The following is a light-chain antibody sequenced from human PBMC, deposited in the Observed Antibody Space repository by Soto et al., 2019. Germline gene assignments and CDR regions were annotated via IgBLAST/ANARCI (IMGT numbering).Light chain of an antibody. J-gene: IGKJ2*01. Sequence: DIQMTQSPSSLSASVGDRVTISCRASQPISTFLNWYQQKPGKAPQLLIYSASSLQRGVPSRFSGSGSATDFTLTINSLQPEDFATYFCQQSYSTPPEKSFGQGTKVDIK. CDR3: QQSYSTPPEKS. CDR2: SAS. V-gene: IGKV1-39*01. CDR1: QPISTF.